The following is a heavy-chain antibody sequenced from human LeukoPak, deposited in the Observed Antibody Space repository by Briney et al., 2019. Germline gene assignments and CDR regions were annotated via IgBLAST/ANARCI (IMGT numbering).Heavy chain of an antibody. V-gene: IGHV3-74*01. Sequence: PGGSLRLSCAASGFTFSSYWMHWVRQAPGKGLVWVSRINSDGSSTSYADSVKGRFTISRDNAKNTLYLQMNSLRAEDTAVYYCARVGYDFWSGYYGHAFDIWGQGAMVTVSS. J-gene: IGHJ3*02. CDR2: INSDGSST. D-gene: IGHD3-3*01. CDR3: ARVGYDFWSGYYGHAFDI. CDR1: GFTFSSYW.